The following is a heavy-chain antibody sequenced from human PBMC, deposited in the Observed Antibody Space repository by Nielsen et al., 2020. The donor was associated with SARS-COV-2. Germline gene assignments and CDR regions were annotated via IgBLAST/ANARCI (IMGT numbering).Heavy chain of an antibody. V-gene: IGHV3-66*01. D-gene: IGHD3-3*01. J-gene: IGHJ6*04. CDR3: ATPLLRFLEMGV. CDR2: IYSGGST. Sequence: GESLKISCAASGFTVSSNYMSWVRQAPGKGLEWVSVIYSGGSTYYADSVKGRFTISRDNSKNTLYLQMNSLRAEDTAVYYCATPLLRFLEMGVWGKGTTVTVSS. CDR1: GFTVSSNY.